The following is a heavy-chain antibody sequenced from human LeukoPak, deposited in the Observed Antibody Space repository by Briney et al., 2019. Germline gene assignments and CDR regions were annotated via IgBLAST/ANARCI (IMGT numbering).Heavy chain of an antibody. V-gene: IGHV3-20*04. Sequence: GGSLRLSCAASGFTFDDYGMSWVRQAPGKGLEWVSGINWNGGSTGYADSVKGRSTISRDNAKNSLYLQMNSLRAEDTALYYCASYPYYYDSSGYYYYPDAFDIWGQGTMVTVSS. J-gene: IGHJ3*02. CDR3: ASYPYYYDSSGYYYYPDAFDI. D-gene: IGHD3-22*01. CDR1: GFTFDDYG. CDR2: INWNGGST.